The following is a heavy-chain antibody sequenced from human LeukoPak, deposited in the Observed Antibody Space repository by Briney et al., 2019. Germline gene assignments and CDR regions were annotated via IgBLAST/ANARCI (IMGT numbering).Heavy chain of an antibody. V-gene: IGHV1-18*01. CDR2: SSAYNGNT. Sequence: ASVKVSCKASGYTFTSYGITWVRQAPGQGLEWMGWSSAYNGNTNYAQKLQGRVTMTTDTSTNTAYMELSRLRSDDTAVYYCARDGVDGSGRYYTDLFDYWGQGTLVTVSS. CDR3: ARDGVDGSGRYYTDLFDY. D-gene: IGHD3-10*01. J-gene: IGHJ4*02. CDR1: GYTFTSYG.